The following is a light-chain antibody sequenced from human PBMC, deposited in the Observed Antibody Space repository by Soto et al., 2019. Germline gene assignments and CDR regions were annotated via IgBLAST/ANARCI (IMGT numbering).Light chain of an antibody. CDR2: DAS. J-gene: IGKJ1*01. V-gene: IGKV1-5*01. CDR3: QQYSSYPWT. Sequence: DIQMTQSPSTLSASVGDRVTITCRPSQTISSWLAWYQQKPGRAPNLLIYDASSLESGVPSRFSGSGSGTEFILTISSLQPDDYATYYCQQYSSYPWTFGQWTKVEIK. CDR1: QTISSW.